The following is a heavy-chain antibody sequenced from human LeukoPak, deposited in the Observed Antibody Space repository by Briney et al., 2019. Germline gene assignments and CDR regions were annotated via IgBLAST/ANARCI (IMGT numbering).Heavy chain of an antibody. J-gene: IGHJ5*02. D-gene: IGHD4-17*01. CDR3: ARALTVTHVGVWFDP. CDR2: IYYSGST. CDR1: GGSISSSSYY. V-gene: IGHV4-39*07. Sequence: ASETLSLTCTVSGGSISSSSYYWGWIRQPPGKGLEWIGSIYYSGSTYYNPSLKSRVTISVDTSKNQFSLKLNSVTAADTAVYYCARALTVTHVGVWFDPWGQGTLVTVSS.